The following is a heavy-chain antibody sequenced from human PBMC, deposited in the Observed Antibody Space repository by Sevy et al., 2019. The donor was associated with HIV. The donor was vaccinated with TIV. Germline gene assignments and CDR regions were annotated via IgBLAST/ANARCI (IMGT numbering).Heavy chain of an antibody. Sequence: GGSLRLSCAASGFSISSYWMLWVRQAPGKGLEWVANINQDGSTKYYLDSVKGRFTISGDNAENCLFLQMNSLRAEDSARYFCVRAMASADSFWGQGTLVTVSS. CDR2: INQDGSTK. CDR1: GFSISSYW. CDR3: VRAMASADSF. D-gene: IGHD6-13*01. J-gene: IGHJ4*02. V-gene: IGHV3-7*04.